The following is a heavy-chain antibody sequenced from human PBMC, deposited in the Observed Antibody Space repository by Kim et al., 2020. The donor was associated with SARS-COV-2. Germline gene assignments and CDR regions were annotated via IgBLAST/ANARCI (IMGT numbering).Heavy chain of an antibody. V-gene: IGHV4-59*08. J-gene: IGHJ4*02. CDR3: ARGGATVFNY. Sequence: SETLSLTCTVSRGSISKYYWRWIRQPPGKGLEWIGYIYYGGSTKYNPSLKSRVTISVDTSKNQFSMKLTSVTAADTAVYYCARGGATVFNYWGPGTLVTV. D-gene: IGHD1-26*01. CDR2: IYYGGST. CDR1: RGSISKYY.